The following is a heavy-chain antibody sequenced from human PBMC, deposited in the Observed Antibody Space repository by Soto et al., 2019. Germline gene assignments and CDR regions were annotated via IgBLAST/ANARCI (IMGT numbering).Heavy chain of an antibody. J-gene: IGHJ4*02. V-gene: IGHV1-69*13. CDR2: IIPIFGTA. D-gene: IGHD1-1*01. CDR3: ARTTTWPFDY. Sequence: GASVKVSCKASGGTFSSYSISWVRQAPGQGLEWMGGIIPIFGTANYAQKFQGRVTITADESTSTAYMELSSLRSEDTAVYYCARTTTWPFDYWGQGTLVTVSS. CDR1: GGTFSSYS.